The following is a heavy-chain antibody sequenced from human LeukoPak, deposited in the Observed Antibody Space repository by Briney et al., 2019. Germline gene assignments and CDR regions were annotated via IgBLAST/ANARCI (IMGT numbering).Heavy chain of an antibody. V-gene: IGHV4-61*02. D-gene: IGHD3-22*01. CDR3: ARDMGYYYDSSGYSDAFDI. CDR2: IYTSGST. CDR1: GGSISSSSYY. Sequence: PSETLSLTCTVSGGSISSSSYYWSWIRQPAGKGLEWIGRIYTSGSTNYNPSLKSRVTISVDTSKNQFSLKLSSVTAADTAVYYCARDMGYYYDSSGYSDAFDIWGQGTMVTVSS. J-gene: IGHJ3*02.